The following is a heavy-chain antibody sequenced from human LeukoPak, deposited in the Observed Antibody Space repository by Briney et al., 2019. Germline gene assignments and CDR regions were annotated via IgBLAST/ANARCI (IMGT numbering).Heavy chain of an antibody. V-gene: IGHV4-31*03. CDR2: IYYSGST. D-gene: IGHD1-1*01. CDR1: GGSISSGGYY. J-gene: IGHJ5*02. Sequence: SETLSLTCTVSGGSISSGGYYWSWIRQHPGKGLEWIGYIYYSGSTYYNPSLKSRVTISVDTSKNQFSLRLNSVTAADTAVYYCARLEAQRERRIGWFDPWGQGTLVTVSS. CDR3: ARLEAQRERRIGWFDP.